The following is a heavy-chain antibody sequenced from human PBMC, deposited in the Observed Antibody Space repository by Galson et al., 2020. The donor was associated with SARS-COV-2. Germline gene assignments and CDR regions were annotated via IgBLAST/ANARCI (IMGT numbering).Heavy chain of an antibody. CDR3: ARDQAYSSSSVNVDY. V-gene: IGHV3-21*01. CDR2: ISHNKDYI. D-gene: IGHD6-6*01. Sequence: GESLKISCAASGFAFNYYIMNWVRQAPEKRLEWVSTISHNKDYIYDADSVRGRITLSRDNAKNSLSLQMNSLSTEDTAVYYCARDQAYSSSSVNVDYWGQGALVTVSS. J-gene: IGHJ4*02. CDR1: GFAFNYYI.